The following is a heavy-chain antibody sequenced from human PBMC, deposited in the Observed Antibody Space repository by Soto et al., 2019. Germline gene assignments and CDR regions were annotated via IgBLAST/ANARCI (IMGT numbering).Heavy chain of an antibody. CDR2: ISASGDRT. Sequence: EVQLMESGGGLVQPGGSLRLSCASSGFTLSMSAVNWVRQAPGKGLEWVSYISASGDRTYYADSVKGRFTISRDRSKNTVSLQMDSLRAEDTAVYYCAKDRGITVKAGDAFDVWGQGTKVTVSS. J-gene: IGHJ3*01. D-gene: IGHD3-16*02. CDR3: AKDRGITVKAGDAFDV. CDR1: GFTLSMSA. V-gene: IGHV3-23*01.